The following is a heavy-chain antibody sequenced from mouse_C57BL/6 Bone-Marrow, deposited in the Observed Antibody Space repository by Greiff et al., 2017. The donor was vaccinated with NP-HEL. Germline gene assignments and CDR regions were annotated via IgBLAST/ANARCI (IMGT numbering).Heavy chain of an antibody. CDR2: INPNNGGT. J-gene: IGHJ1*03. CDR1: GYTFTDYY. D-gene: IGHD1-1*01. V-gene: IGHV1-26*01. Sequence: EVQLQQSGPELVKPGPSVKISCTASGYTFTDYYMNWVKQSHGKSLEWIGDINPNNGGTSYNQKFKGKATLTVDKSSSTTYMELRSLTSEDYAVYYCAREYYVHFDVWGTGTTVTVSS. CDR3: AREYYVHFDV.